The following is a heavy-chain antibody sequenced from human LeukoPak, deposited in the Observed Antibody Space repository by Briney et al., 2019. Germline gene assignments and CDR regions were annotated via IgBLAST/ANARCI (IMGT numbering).Heavy chain of an antibody. CDR3: AREGGYCSSTSCYTTFDY. Sequence: SETLSLTGTVSGGSISSGDYYWSWIRQPPGKGLEWIGYIYYSGSTYYNPSLKSRVTISVDTSKNQFSLKLSSVTAADTAVYYCAREGGYCSSTSCYTTFDYWGQGTLVTVSS. CDR1: GGSISSGDYY. D-gene: IGHD2-2*02. CDR2: IYYSGST. V-gene: IGHV4-30-4*08. J-gene: IGHJ4*02.